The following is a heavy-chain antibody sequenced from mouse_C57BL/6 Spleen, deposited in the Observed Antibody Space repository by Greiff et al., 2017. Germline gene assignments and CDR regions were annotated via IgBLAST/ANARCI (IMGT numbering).Heavy chain of an antibody. CDR2: IDPSDSYT. CDR1: GYTFTSYW. V-gene: IGHV1-69*01. Sequence: VQLQQPGAELVMPGASVKLSCKASGYTFTSYWMHWVKQRPGQGLEWIGEIDPSDSYTNYNQKFKGKSTLTVDKSSSTAYMQLSSLTSEDSAVYNCAREGQLRLGGYAMDYWGQGTSVTVSS. J-gene: IGHJ4*01. CDR3: AREGQLRLGGYAMDY. D-gene: IGHD3-2*02.